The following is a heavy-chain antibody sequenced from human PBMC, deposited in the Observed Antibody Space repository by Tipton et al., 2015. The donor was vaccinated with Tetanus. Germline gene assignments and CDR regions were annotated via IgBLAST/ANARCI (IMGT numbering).Heavy chain of an antibody. CDR2: ISGSTRTI. Sequence: SLRLSCAASGFTFTNDAMSWVRLAPGKGLEWLSGISGSTRTIYHADSVKGRFTISRDNSANTVYLQMNSLRAEDTAIYYCAKGPRLIGGYLGYWGQGTLVTVSS. J-gene: IGHJ4*02. V-gene: IGHV3-23*01. D-gene: IGHD3-16*01. CDR1: GFTFTNDA. CDR3: AKGPRLIGGYLGY.